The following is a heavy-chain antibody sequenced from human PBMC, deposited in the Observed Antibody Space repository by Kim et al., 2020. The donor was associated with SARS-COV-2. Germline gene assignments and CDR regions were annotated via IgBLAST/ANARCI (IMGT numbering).Heavy chain of an antibody. CDR1: GFTFSSYG. Sequence: GGSLRLSCAASGFTFSSYGMHWVRQAPGKGLEWVAVISYDGSNKYYADSVKGRFTISRDNSKNTLYLQMNSLRAEDTAVYYCVSYSSSWSFDYWGQGTL. D-gene: IGHD6-13*01. CDR2: ISYDGSNK. V-gene: IGHV3-30*03. CDR3: VSYSSSWSFDY. J-gene: IGHJ4*02.